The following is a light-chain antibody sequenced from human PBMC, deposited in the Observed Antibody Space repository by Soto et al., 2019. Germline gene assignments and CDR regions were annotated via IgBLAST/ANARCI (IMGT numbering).Light chain of an antibody. CDR1: QSLSYSGETY. V-gene: IGKV4-1*01. J-gene: IGKJ3*01. CDR2: WAS. CDR3: QEYYNIPFT. Sequence: DFVMTQSPDSLALSLGERATINCKSSQSLSYSGETYLAWFQQKPGQPPKLLIYWASTRESEVPDRFSGGGSGTDFTLPIRSLQDEDVAVYYCQEYYNIPFTFGPGTKVDI.